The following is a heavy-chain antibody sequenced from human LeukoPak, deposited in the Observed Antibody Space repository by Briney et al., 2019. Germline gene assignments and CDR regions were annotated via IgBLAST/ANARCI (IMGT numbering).Heavy chain of an antibody. CDR1: GFTFSAYD. J-gene: IGHJ4*02. V-gene: IGHV3-33*06. Sequence: GGSLRLSRAASGFTFSAYDMHWVRQAPGKGLEWVAVIWSDGTNKYYADSVKGRFTISRDNSKDTLHVQMNSLRAEDTAVYYCAKGAEDYVWGSYRYYVYFDYWGQGTLVTVSS. CDR2: IWSDGTNK. CDR3: AKGAEDYVWGSYRYYVYFDY. D-gene: IGHD3-16*02.